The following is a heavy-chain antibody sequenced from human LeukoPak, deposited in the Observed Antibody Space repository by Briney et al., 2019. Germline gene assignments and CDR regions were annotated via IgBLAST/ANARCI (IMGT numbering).Heavy chain of an antibody. J-gene: IGHJ4*02. CDR3: ARHIVGATTLAFNY. V-gene: IGHV4-59*08. D-gene: IGHD1-26*01. Sequence: SSETLSLTCTVSGGSISSYYWSWIRQPPGKGLEWIGYIYYSGSTNYNPSLKSRVTISVGTSKNQFSLKLSSVTAADTAVYYCARHIVGATTLAFNYWGQGTLVTVSS. CDR1: GGSISSYY. CDR2: IYYSGST.